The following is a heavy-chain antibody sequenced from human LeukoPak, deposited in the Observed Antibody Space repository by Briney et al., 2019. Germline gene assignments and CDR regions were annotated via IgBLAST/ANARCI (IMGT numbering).Heavy chain of an antibody. V-gene: IGHV4-34*01. CDR2: INHSGST. J-gene: IGHJ1*01. CDR3: ARGLMYYYDSSGEPFQH. CDR1: GGSFSGYY. Sequence: TSETLSLTCAVYGGSFSGYYWSWIRQPPGKGLEWIGEINHSGSTNYTPSLKSRVTISVDPSKNQFSLKLSPVAAADTAVYYCARGLMYYYDSSGEPFQHWAQGTRVPVSS. D-gene: IGHD3-22*01.